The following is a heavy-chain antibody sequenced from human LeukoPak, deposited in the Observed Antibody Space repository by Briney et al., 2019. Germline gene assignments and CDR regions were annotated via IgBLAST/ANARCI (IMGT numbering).Heavy chain of an antibody. V-gene: IGHV1-24*01. CDR3: ASRVGGSYDLAFDY. J-gene: IGHJ4*02. CDR2: FDPEDGET. D-gene: IGHD1-26*01. CDR1: GYTLTELS. Sequence: ASVKVSCKVSGYTLTELSMHWVRQAPGKGLEWMGGFDPEDGETIYAQKFQGRVTMTEDTSTDTAYMELSSLRSEDTAVYYCASRVGGSYDLAFDYWGQGTLVTVSS.